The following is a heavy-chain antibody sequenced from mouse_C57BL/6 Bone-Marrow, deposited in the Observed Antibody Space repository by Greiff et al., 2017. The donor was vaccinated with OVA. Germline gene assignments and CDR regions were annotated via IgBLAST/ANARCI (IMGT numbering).Heavy chain of an antibody. Sequence: EVQRVESGGDLVKPGGSLKLSCAASGFTFSSYGMSWVRQTPDKRLEWVATISSGGSYTYYPDSVKGRFTISRDNAKNTLNLQMSSLKSEDTAMYYGARRGDYYGRNYFDYWVQGTTLTVSS. CDR2: ISSGGSYT. V-gene: IGHV5-6*01. CDR3: ARRGDYYGRNYFDY. CDR1: GFTFSSYG. J-gene: IGHJ2*01. D-gene: IGHD1-1*01.